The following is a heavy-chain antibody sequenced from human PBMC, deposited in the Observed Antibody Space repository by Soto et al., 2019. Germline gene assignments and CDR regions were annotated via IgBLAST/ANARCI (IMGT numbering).Heavy chain of an antibody. J-gene: IGHJ4*02. CDR3: AKDDILTGYYNGIAY. Sequence: GGSLRLSCAASGFTFSSYAMSWVRQAPGKGLEWVSAISGSGGSTYYADSVKGRFTISRDNSKNTLYLQMNSLRAEDTAVYYCAKDDILTGYYNGIAYWGQGTLVTVSS. CDR2: ISGSGGST. D-gene: IGHD3-9*01. CDR1: GFTFSSYA. V-gene: IGHV3-23*01.